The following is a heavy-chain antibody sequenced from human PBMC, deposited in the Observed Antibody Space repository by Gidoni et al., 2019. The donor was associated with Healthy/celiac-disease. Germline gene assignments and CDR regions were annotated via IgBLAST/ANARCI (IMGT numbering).Heavy chain of an antibody. D-gene: IGHD6-13*01. CDR1: GFTFSSYA. J-gene: IGHJ6*02. CDR2: ISGSGGRT. Sequence: TASGFTFSSYAMSWVRQAPGKGLEWVSAISGSGGRTYYADSVKGRFTISRDNSKNTLYLQMNSLRAEDTAVYYCAKDRIAAALGYYGMDVWGQGTTVTVSS. V-gene: IGHV3-23*01. CDR3: AKDRIAAALGYYGMDV.